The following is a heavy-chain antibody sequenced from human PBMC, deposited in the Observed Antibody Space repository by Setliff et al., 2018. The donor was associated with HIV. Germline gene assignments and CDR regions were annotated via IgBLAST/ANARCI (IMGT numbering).Heavy chain of an antibody. V-gene: IGHV4-39*07. D-gene: IGHD3-3*01. Sequence: SETLSLTCTVSGGSISGSDYYWAWIRQPPGKGLEWIGSIYYSGTTYYNPSLKSRVTISIDTSKNQFSLKLTSVIAADTAIYYCARGPFVLRFLERLVYFDYWGQGKLVTVSS. CDR1: GGSISGSDYY. J-gene: IGHJ4*02. CDR2: IYYSGTT. CDR3: ARGPFVLRFLERLVYFDY.